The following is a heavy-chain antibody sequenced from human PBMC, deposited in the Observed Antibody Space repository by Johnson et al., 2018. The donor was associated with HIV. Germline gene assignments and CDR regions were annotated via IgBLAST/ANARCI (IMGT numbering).Heavy chain of an antibody. CDR1: GFTFDDYG. CDR3: ARGVVPDPFDI. Sequence: VQLVESGGGAVRPGGSLRHSCVASGFTFDDYGMTWVRQAPGKGLEWVSGINWNGGSTAYADSVKGRFTISRDNAKNSLYLQMKSLRAEDTALYYCARGVVPDPFDIWGQGTMVTVSS. CDR2: INWNGGST. J-gene: IGHJ3*02. V-gene: IGHV3-20*04. D-gene: IGHD2-15*01.